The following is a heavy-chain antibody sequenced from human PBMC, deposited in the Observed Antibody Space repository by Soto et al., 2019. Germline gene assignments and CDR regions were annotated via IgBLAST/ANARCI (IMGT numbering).Heavy chain of an antibody. CDR2: ISWNSGSI. V-gene: IGHV3-9*01. CDR3: AKDMGPYAGFDY. D-gene: IGHD2-2*01. J-gene: IGHJ4*02. Sequence: ESGGGLVQPGRSLRLSCAASGFTFDDYAMHWVRQAPGKGLEWVSGISWNSGSIGYADSVKGRFTISRDNAKNSLYLQMNSLRAEDTALYYCAKDMGPYAGFDYWGQGTLVTVSS. CDR1: GFTFDDYA.